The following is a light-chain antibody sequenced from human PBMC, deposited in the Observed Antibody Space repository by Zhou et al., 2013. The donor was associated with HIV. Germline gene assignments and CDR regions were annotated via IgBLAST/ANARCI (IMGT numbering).Light chain of an antibody. J-gene: IGKJ4*01. V-gene: IGKV1-39*01. CDR2: GAS. CDR3: QQSYSTPFT. CDR1: QSISTW. Sequence: DIQMTQSPSTLSASVGDTVTITCRASQSISTWLAWFQQKPGKAPNLLIYGASSLQSGVPSRFSGSGSGTDFTLTISSLQPEDFATYYCQQSYSTPFTFGGGTKVEI.